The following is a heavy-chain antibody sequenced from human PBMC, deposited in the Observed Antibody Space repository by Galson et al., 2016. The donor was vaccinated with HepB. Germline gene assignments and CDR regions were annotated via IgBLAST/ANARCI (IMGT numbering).Heavy chain of an antibody. D-gene: IGHD3-10*01. V-gene: IGHV3-74*01. Sequence: SLRLSCAASGFTFRNYWMNWVRQAPGKGLEWVSRLVSDGSSATYADSVKGRFTSSRDNARNTFYLQMNSLRAEDTAVYYCVRGDGTGYHQSPDYWGQGTLVTVSS. CDR2: LVSDGSSA. CDR1: GFTFRNYW. J-gene: IGHJ4*02. CDR3: VRGDGTGYHQSPDY.